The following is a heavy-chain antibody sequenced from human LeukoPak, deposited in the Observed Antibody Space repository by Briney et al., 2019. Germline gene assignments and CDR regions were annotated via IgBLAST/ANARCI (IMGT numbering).Heavy chain of an antibody. J-gene: IGHJ4*02. CDR2: INHSGST. D-gene: IGHD3-16*01. V-gene: IGHV4-34*01. CDR1: GGSFSGYY. CDR3: ARARWGNFDY. Sequence: SETLSLTCAVYGGSFSGYYWSWIRQPPGKGLEWIGEINHSGSTNYNPSLKSRVTISVDTSKNQFSLKLSSVTAADTAVYYCARARWGNFDYWGQGTLVTVFS.